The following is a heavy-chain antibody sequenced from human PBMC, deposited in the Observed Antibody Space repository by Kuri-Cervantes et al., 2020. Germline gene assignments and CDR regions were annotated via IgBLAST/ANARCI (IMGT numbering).Heavy chain of an antibody. CDR2: IKQDGSEK. CDR1: GFTFSSYW. J-gene: IGHJ4*02. CDR3: ARERSGYSYGHKFYYFDY. Sequence: GGSLRLSCAASGFTFSSYWMSWVRQAPGKGLEWVANIKQDGSEKYYVDSVKGRFTISRDNAKNSLYLQMNSLRAEDTAVYYCARERSGYSYGHKFYYFDYWGRGTLVTVSS. D-gene: IGHD5-18*01. V-gene: IGHV3-7*01.